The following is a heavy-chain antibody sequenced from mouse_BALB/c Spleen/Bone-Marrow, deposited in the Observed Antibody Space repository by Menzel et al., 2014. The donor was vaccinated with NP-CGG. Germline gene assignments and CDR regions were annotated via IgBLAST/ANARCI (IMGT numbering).Heavy chain of an antibody. D-gene: IGHD2-13*01. V-gene: IGHV1S81*02. J-gene: IGHJ3*01. CDR3: TREGDSPFAY. Sequence: QVQLQQSGAELVKPGASVKLSCKASGYTFTSYYMYWVKQRPGQGLEWIGEINPSNGSTNFNEKFKSKATLTVDKSSSTACMQLSSLTSEDSAVYYCTREGDSPFAYWGQGTLVTVSA. CDR1: GYTFTSYY. CDR2: INPSNGST.